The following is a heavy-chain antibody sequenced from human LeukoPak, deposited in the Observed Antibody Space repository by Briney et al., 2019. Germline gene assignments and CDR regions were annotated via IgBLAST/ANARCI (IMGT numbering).Heavy chain of an antibody. Sequence: SGRSLRLSCVASGFTFEGYGMHWVRQAQGKGLEWVSGISWKSEILGYGDSVKGRFTISRDNAKNSLDLQMNSLRPEDTALYYCAKDNSIAGANWFAPWGQGTLVPVSS. CDR3: AKDNSIAGANWFAP. J-gene: IGHJ5*02. D-gene: IGHD6-19*01. V-gene: IGHV3-9*01. CDR1: GFTFEGYG. CDR2: ISWKSEIL.